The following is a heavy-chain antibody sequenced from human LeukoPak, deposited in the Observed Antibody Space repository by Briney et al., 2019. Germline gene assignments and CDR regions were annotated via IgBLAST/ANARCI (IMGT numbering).Heavy chain of an antibody. Sequence: LGGSLRLSCTGSGFTLGSHDMHWVRQTTGEGLEWVAAIASGFQTFYAGSVKGRFTVSREDAENSLYLQMNSLTAGDTAVYYCVREARGYHYTYFDYWGQRSLVTVSS. CDR3: VREARGYHYTYFDY. V-gene: IGHV3-13*01. J-gene: IGHJ4*02. CDR1: GFTLGSHD. CDR2: IASGFQT. D-gene: IGHD5-18*01.